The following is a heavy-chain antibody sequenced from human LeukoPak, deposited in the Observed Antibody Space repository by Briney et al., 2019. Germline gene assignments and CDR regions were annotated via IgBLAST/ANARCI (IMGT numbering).Heavy chain of an antibody. CDR3: ARVQGSGQPRWY. D-gene: IGHD2-15*01. CDR1: RFTPCYNN. CDR2: IYSDDST. V-gene: IGHV3-66*01. Sequence: PLGSLRHSCAAPRFTPCYNNLCSVCQAPRTGGEWVSVIYSDDSTHYVDSVKGRFTISRDNSKNTVYLQMNSLRVEDTAVYYCARVQGSGQPRWYWGQGTLVTVSS. J-gene: IGHJ4*02.